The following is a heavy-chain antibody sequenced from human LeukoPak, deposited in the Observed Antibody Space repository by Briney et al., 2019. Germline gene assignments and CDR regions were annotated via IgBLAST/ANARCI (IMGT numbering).Heavy chain of an antibody. CDR2: IKHDESEK. CDR1: GFSFNSDW. D-gene: IGHD2-21*02. V-gene: IGHV3-7*01. Sequence: PPGGSLRLSCAASGFSFNSDWMDWVRQAPGKGLEWVANIKHDESEKNYLDSVKGRFTISRDNAQNSMYLQMNSLRVEDTAVYYCTSWGDTTAEYFQRWGQGTLVTVSS. CDR3: TSWGDTTAEYFQR. J-gene: IGHJ1*01.